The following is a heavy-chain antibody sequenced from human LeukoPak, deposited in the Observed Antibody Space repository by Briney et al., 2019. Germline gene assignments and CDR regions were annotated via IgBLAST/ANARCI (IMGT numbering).Heavy chain of an antibody. V-gene: IGHV3-48*04. Sequence: PGGSLRLSCAASGFTFSSYSMNWVRQAPGKGLEWVSYISSTGGTIYYADSMKGRFTISRDNAKNSLYLQMNSLRAEDTALYYCAKDTYDSSAYYYAGDGWGELDYWGQGTLVTVSS. J-gene: IGHJ4*02. CDR2: ISSTGGTI. CDR1: GFTFSSYS. D-gene: IGHD3-22*01. CDR3: AKDTYDSSAYYYAGDGWGELDY.